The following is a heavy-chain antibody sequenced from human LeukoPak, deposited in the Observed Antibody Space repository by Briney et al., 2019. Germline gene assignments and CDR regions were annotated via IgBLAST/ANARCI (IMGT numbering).Heavy chain of an antibody. V-gene: IGHV5-51*01. CDR3: ARLVSYGSYYYYYYMDV. D-gene: IGHD5-18*01. CDR1: GYSFTSYW. Sequence: GESLKISCKGSGYSFTSYWIGWVRQMPGKGLEWMGIIYPGDSDTRYSPSFQGQVTISADKSISTAYLQWSSLKASDTAMYYCARLVSYGSYYYYYYMDVWGKGTTVTISS. J-gene: IGHJ6*03. CDR2: IYPGDSDT.